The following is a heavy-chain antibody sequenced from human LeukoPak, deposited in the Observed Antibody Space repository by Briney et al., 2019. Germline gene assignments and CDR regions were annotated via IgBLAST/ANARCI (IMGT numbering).Heavy chain of an antibody. V-gene: IGHV4-59*01. CDR2: IYYSGST. Sequence: SETLSLTCTVSGGSISSYYWSWIRQPPGKGLEWIGYIYYSGSTNYNPSLKSRVTISVDTSKNQFSLKLSSVTAADTAVYYCARGAAAGQYYYYGMDVWGQGTTVTVSS. J-gene: IGHJ6*02. CDR1: GGSISSYY. CDR3: ARGAAAGQYYYYGMDV. D-gene: IGHD6-13*01.